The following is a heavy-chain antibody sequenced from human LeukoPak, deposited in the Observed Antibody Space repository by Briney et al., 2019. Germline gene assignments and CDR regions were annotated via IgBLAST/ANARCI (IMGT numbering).Heavy chain of an antibody. J-gene: IGHJ6*02. CDR3: AKYSSSSNYYYGMDV. CDR2: ISNDGRND. V-gene: IGHV3-30*18. Sequence: GRSLRLSCSASGFTFSLYAMNWARQAPGKGLEWVAFISNDGRNDHYADSVKGRFTISRDNAKNTVYMQMNSLRAEDTAVYYCAKYSSSSNYYYGMDVWGQGTTVTVSS. D-gene: IGHD6-13*01. CDR1: GFTFSLYA.